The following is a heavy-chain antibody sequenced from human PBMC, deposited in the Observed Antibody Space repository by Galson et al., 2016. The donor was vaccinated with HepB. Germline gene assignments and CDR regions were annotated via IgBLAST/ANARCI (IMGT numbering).Heavy chain of an antibody. CDR3: ARSVEGTFDY. Sequence: LRLSCAASGFTFRSYSMNWVRQAPGKGLEWVSYISVHYTIYYADSVRGRFTISRDNAKNSVYLQMNSLRAEDTAVYLCARSVEGTFDYWGQGALVTVSS. V-gene: IGHV3-48*04. CDR2: ISVHYTI. J-gene: IGHJ4*02. CDR1: GFTFRSYS. D-gene: IGHD3-10*01.